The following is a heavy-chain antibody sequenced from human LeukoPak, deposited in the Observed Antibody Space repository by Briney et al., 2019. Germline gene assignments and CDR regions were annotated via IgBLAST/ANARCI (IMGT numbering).Heavy chain of an antibody. CDR1: GGSFSRYY. J-gene: IGHJ4*02. Sequence: SEILSLTCTVSGGSFSRYYWSWIRQPPGKALEWIGYISYSGSTKYNPSLKSRVTISVDTSKNQFSLKLSSVTAADTAVYHCARSEILTGYYGAFDRWGQGTLVTVSS. D-gene: IGHD3-9*01. CDR2: ISYSGST. CDR3: ARSEILTGYYGAFDR. V-gene: IGHV4-59*01.